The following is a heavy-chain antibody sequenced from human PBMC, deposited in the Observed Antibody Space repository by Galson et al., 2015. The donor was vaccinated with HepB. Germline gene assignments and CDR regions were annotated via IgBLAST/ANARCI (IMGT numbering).Heavy chain of an antibody. V-gene: IGHV3-30-3*01. Sequence: SLRLSCAASGFTFSSYAMHWVRQAPGKGLEWVAVISYDGSNKYYADSVKGRFTISRDNSKNTLYLQMNSLRAEDTAVYYCARDGGLRAVDYWGQGTLVTVSS. D-gene: IGHD5-12*01. CDR2: ISYDGSNK. J-gene: IGHJ4*02. CDR3: ARDGGLRAVDY. CDR1: GFTFSSYA.